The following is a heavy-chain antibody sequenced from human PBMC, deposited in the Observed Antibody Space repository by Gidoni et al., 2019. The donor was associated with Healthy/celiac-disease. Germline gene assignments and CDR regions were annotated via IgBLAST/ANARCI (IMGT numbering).Heavy chain of an antibody. D-gene: IGHD3-16*01. J-gene: IGHJ6*03. CDR1: GGSISSYY. Sequence: QVQLQESGPGLVKPSETLSLTCTVSGGSISSYYWSWIRQPPGKGLEWIGYIYYSGSTNYNPSLKSRVTISVDTSKNQFSLKLSSVTAADTAVYYCASTSRYYYYMDVWGKGTTVTVSS. V-gene: IGHV4-59*01. CDR3: ASTSRYYYYMDV. CDR2: IYYSGST.